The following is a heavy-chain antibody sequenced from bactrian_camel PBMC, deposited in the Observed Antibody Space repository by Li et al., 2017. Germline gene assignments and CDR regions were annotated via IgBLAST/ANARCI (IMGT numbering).Heavy chain of an antibody. CDR2: ISSSGGTA. CDR1: GFTFSRVA. V-gene: IGHV3S40*01. CDR3: AKESDYSPLWVGPEYDY. J-gene: IGHJ4*01. D-gene: IGHD4*01. Sequence: VQLVESGGGLVQPGGSLRLSCAASGFTFSRVAMSWVRQAPGKGLEWVSGISSSGGTAAYADSVKGRFTISRDNAKNTVYLQLSSLKTDDTAMYYCAKESDYSPLWVGPEYDYWGQGTQVTVS.